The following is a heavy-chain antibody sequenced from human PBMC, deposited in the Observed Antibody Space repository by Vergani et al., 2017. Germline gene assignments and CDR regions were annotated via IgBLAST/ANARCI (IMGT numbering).Heavy chain of an antibody. V-gene: IGHV4-59*01. CDR3: ARSLLGWFDP. Sequence: QVQLQESGPGLVKPSETLSLTCTVSVGSISSYYWSWIRQPPGKGLEWIGYIYYSGSTNYNPSLKSRVTISVDTSKNQFSLKLSSVTAADTAVYYCARSLLGWFDPWGQGTLVTVSS. CDR2: IYYSGST. CDR1: VGSISSYY. J-gene: IGHJ5*02.